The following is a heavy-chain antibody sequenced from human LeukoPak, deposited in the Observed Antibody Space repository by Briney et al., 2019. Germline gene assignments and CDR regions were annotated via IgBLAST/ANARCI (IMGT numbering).Heavy chain of an antibody. CDR1: GFTFNNYA. CDR2: ISGSGSTT. J-gene: IGHJ4*02. Sequence: HPGGTLRLSCSVSGFTFNNYAMDWVRQAPGKGLEWVSGISGSGSTTYYADSVKGRFTISRDNSKNTLYLQMNNLRGEDTALYFCAKDSRPTIAVAGSDYCGQGTLVTVSS. D-gene: IGHD6-19*01. CDR3: AKDSRPTIAVAGSDY. V-gene: IGHV3-23*01.